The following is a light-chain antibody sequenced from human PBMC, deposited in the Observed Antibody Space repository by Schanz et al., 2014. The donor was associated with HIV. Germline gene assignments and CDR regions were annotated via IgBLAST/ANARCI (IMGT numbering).Light chain of an antibody. Sequence: DRISITCRASQSISGWLAWYQQRPGEAPNLLISEASTLESGVPSRFSGSGSGTEFTLSISSLQSDDFATYYCLQYNDDVYTFGQGTKLEIK. CDR1: QSISGW. CDR3: LQYNDDVYT. J-gene: IGKJ2*01. V-gene: IGKV1-5*03. CDR2: EAS.